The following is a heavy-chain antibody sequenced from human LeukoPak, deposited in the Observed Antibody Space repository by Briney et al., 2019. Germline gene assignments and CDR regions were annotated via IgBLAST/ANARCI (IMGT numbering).Heavy chain of an antibody. Sequence: SETLSLTCTVSGGSISSSTYYWGWIRQPPGKGLEWIGSIYYSGSTYNNPSLKSRVTIFVDTSKNQFSLKLSSVTATDTAVYYCARTYGDYDDAFDVWGQGTMVTVSS. CDR2: IYYSGST. V-gene: IGHV4-39*01. CDR3: ARTYGDYDDAFDV. D-gene: IGHD4-17*01. J-gene: IGHJ3*01. CDR1: GGSISSSTYY.